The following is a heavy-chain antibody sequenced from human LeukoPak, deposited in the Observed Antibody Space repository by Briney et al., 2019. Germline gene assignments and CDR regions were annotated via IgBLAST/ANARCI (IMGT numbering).Heavy chain of an antibody. D-gene: IGHD3-16*02. CDR3: AKRTSGLMITFGGVIGAYSDY. CDR2: ISGSGGST. CDR1: GFTFSSYA. Sequence: GGSLRLSCAASGFTFSSYAMSWVRQAPGKGLEWVSAISGSGGSTYYADSVKGRFTISRDNSKNTLYPQMNSLRAEDAAVYYCAKRTSGLMITFGGVIGAYSDYWGQGTLVTVSS. V-gene: IGHV3-23*01. J-gene: IGHJ4*02.